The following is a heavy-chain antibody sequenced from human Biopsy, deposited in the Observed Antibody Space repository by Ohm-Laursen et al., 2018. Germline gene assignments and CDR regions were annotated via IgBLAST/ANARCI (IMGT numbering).Heavy chain of an antibody. CDR1: GFPFSTYA. CDR3: AKDLKWDVSADYFDF. D-gene: IGHD1-26*01. CDR2: INGGGDGT. J-gene: IGHJ4*02. Sequence: GSLRLSCAASGFPFSTYAMSWVRQTPGKGLEWVSSINGGGDGTFYADSVKGRFSTSRDNSKNTLYLQMKSLRAEDTALYYCAKDLKWDVSADYFDFWGQGTLVTVSS. V-gene: IGHV3-23*01.